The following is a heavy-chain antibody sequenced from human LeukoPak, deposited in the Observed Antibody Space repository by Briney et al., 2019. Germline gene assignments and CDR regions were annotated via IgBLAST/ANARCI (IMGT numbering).Heavy chain of an antibody. D-gene: IGHD1-7*01. J-gene: IGHJ4*02. V-gene: IGHV1-2*02. Sequence: ASVKVSFKASAYTFTAYYMHWVRQPPGQGLEWMGWIKPDNGGTNYAQKFQGRVTMTRDTSISTAYMELSGLRSDDTAVYYCARGKGSGTFLNVFAYWGQGTLVTVSS. CDR1: AYTFTAYY. CDR3: ARGKGSGTFLNVFAY. CDR2: IKPDNGGT.